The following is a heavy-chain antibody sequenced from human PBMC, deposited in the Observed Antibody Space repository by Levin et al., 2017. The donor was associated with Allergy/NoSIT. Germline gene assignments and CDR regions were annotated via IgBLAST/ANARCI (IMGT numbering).Heavy chain of an antibody. D-gene: IGHD3-16*01. J-gene: IGHJ5*02. V-gene: IGHV4-39*01. CDR3: ARVGGP. CDR2: MHYSGST. Sequence: SETLSLTCTVSGGSISNSNYYWGWIRQPPGTGLEWIGTMHYSGSTYYNSSLKSRVTISVDTSKNQFSLKLSSVTAADTALYYCARVGGPWGQGTLVTVSS. CDR1: GGSISNSNYY.